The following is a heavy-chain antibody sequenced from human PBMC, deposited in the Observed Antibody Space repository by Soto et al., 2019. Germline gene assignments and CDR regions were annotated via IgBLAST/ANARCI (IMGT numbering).Heavy chain of an antibody. CDR1: GFTFSDYY. J-gene: IGHJ4*02. D-gene: IGHD2-15*01. V-gene: IGHV3-11*01. CDR2: ISSSGSTI. Sequence: QVQLVESGGGLVKPGGSLRLSCAASGFTFSDYYMSWIRQAPGKGLEWVSYISSSGSTIYYADSVKGRFTISRDNAKNSLYLQMNSLRAEDTAVYYCATERVVAAFFSMRLDYWGQGTLVTVSS. CDR3: ATERVVAAFFSMRLDY.